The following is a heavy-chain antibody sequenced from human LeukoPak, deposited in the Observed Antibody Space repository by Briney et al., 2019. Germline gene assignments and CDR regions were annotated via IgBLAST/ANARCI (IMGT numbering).Heavy chain of an antibody. CDR3: ARPYGSGSYNWFDP. CDR2: IYYSGSI. V-gene: IGHV4-39*07. Sequence: PSETLSLTCTVSGGSISSSSYYWGWIRQPPGKGLEWIGSIYYSGSIYYNPSLKSRVTISVDTSKNQFSLKLSSVTAADTAVYYCARPYGSGSYNWFDPWGQGTLVTVSS. J-gene: IGHJ5*02. D-gene: IGHD3-10*01. CDR1: GGSISSSSYY.